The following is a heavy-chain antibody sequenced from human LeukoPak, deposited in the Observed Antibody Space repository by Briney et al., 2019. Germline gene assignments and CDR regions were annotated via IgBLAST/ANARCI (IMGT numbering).Heavy chain of an antibody. CDR3: ATLASGYSSPFDY. D-gene: IGHD6-13*01. J-gene: IGHJ4*02. Sequence: GGSLRLSCAAAGFTFSSYAMTWVRQAPGKGLEWVSFIRSDGGSTLYADSVKGRFTISRDNSKNTLYAEMTSLRAEDTAVYYCATLASGYSSPFDYWGQGTLVTVSS. CDR1: GFTFSSYA. CDR2: IRSDGGST. V-gene: IGHV3-23*01.